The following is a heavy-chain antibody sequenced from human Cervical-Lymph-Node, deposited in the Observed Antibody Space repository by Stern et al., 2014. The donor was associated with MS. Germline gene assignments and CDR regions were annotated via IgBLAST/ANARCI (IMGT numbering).Heavy chain of an antibody. CDR1: GFTFSSYG. CDR3: ARGPPYYFDY. J-gene: IGHJ4*02. CDR2: IWYDGSNK. Sequence: QVQLVESGGGVVQPGRSLRLSCAASGFTFSSYGMHWVRQAPGKGLEWVAVIWYDGSNKYYADSLRGRFTISRDNSKHTLNLQMNSLRAEDTAVYYCARGPPYYFDYWGQGTLVTVSS. V-gene: IGHV3-33*01.